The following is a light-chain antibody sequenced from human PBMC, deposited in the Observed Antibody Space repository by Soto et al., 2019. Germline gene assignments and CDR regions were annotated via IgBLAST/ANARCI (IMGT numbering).Light chain of an antibody. CDR1: QSVSNT. Sequence: ELLMTQSPATLSVSPGDRATLSCRASQSVSNTLAWYQQRPGQAPRLLIYGASTRATGIPARFSGSGSGTEFTLTISSLQSEDFAVYYCQQYNDWPPWTFGQGTKVDIK. CDR3: QQYNDWPPWT. V-gene: IGKV3-15*01. CDR2: GAS. J-gene: IGKJ1*01.